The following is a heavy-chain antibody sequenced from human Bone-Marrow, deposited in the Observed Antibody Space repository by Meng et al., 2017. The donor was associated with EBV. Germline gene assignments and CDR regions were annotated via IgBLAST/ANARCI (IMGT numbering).Heavy chain of an antibody. Sequence: QKPLTESGPTLVKPTQSLTLSGTISRSSIITRGGGVGWIRHPPGKALECLAVIYWDDDKRYSPSLKSRLTITKDTSKKQVVLTMTNMDPVDAATYYCAHLIAARPFDYWGQGTLVTVSS. J-gene: IGHJ4*02. CDR1: RSSIITRGGG. CDR3: AHLIAARPFDY. D-gene: IGHD6-6*01. CDR2: IYWDDDK. V-gene: IGHV2-5*02.